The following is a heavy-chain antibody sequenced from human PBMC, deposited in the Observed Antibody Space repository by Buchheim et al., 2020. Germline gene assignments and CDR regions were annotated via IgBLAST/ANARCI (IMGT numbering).Heavy chain of an antibody. J-gene: IGHJ6*02. CDR1: GYTFTSYY. CDR3: ARDLAAGYYYYGMDV. Sequence: QVQLVQSGAEVKKPGASVKVSCKASGYTFTSYYMHWVRQAPGQGLEWMGIINPSGGSTSYAQKFQGRVTMTRDTSTSTAHMELSSLRSEDTAVYYCARDLAAGYYYYGMDVWGQGTT. CDR2: INPSGGST. V-gene: IGHV1-46*03. D-gene: IGHD3-10*01.